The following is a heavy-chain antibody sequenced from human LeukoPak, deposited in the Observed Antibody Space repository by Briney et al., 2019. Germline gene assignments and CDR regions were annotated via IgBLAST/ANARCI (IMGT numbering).Heavy chain of an antibody. CDR1: GGSLSGYY. J-gene: IGHJ3*02. D-gene: IGHD3-3*01. CDR3: AALGSGDFDI. Sequence: PSGTLSLTCALYGGSLSGYYWSWIRQPPGKGLEWIGEINHSGITNYNPSLKSRVTISVDTSKKQFSLKLRSVTAADTAVYYWAALGSGDFDIWGQGTVVTVSS. CDR2: INHSGIT. V-gene: IGHV4-34*01.